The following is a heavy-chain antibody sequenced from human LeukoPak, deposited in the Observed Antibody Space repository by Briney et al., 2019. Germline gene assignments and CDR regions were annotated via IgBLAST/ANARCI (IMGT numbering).Heavy chain of an antibody. V-gene: IGHV4-59*08. Sequence: SETLSLTCTVSGGSTSSDYWSWIRQSPGKGLEWVGYVYNSGDTGKNPSLKSRVTILLDTSKNQCSLKLTSVSAADTAVYYCARLKLGTYFDLWGRGTLVTVSS. CDR3: ARLKLGTYFDL. CDR1: GGSTSSDY. CDR2: VYNSGDT. J-gene: IGHJ2*01. D-gene: IGHD3-16*01.